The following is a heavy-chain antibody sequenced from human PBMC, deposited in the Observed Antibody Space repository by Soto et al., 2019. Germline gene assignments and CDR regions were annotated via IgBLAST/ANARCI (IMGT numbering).Heavy chain of an antibody. D-gene: IGHD6-6*01. V-gene: IGHV3-21*01. Sequence: EVQVVESGGGLGKPGGSLRLYCAASGFTFSSYSMNWVRQAPGKGLEWVSSITSSSSYIYYAESVKGRFTITRDNAKNSLYLQMNSLRAEDTAVYYCARDEEARPYFYGMDVWGQGTTVTVSS. CDR3: ARDEEARPYFYGMDV. CDR2: ITSSSSYI. CDR1: GFTFSSYS. J-gene: IGHJ6*02.